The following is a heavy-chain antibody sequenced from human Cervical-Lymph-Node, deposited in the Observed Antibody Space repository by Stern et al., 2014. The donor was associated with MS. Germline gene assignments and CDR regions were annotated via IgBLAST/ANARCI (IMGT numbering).Heavy chain of an antibody. CDR1: GGTLSDYG. Sequence: EQLVESGAEVKKPGASVKVSCKASGGTLSDYGISWVRQAPGQGLEWMGGIIPMFGAASYAKEFHGRVTITADDTTNTAYIDLSSLTSDDTAVYYCARDGDSSMLGLDVWGQGTTVTVSS. CDR2: IIPMFGAA. D-gene: IGHD4-17*01. J-gene: IGHJ6*02. V-gene: IGHV1-69*01. CDR3: ARDGDSSMLGLDV.